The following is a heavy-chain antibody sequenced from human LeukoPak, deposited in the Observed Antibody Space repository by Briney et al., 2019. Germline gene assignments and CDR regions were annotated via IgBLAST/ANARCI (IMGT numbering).Heavy chain of an antibody. V-gene: IGHV4-30-4*08. J-gene: IGHJ3*02. D-gene: IGHD2-2*01. CDR2: IYYSGST. CDR1: GGSISSGDYY. Sequence: PSQTLSLTCTVSGGSISSGDYYWSWIRQPPGKGLEWIGYIYYSGSTYYNPSLKSRVPISVDTSKNQFSLKLSSVTAADTAVYSCPRDPGRIIVVVPAAPSDAFDIGAQGTMVTVSS. CDR3: PRDPGRIIVVVPAAPSDAFDI.